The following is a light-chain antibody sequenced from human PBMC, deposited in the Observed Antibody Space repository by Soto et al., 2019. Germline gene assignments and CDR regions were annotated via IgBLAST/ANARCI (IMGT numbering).Light chain of an antibody. CDR3: QQYDDWPGYT. CDR1: QSVNSK. Sequence: EMVMTQSPVTLSVSPGERATLSCRASQSVNSKLAWYQQKPVQAPRLLIYGASTRAAGIPDRFSGSGSGTDCTLTISSLQSEDFAVYYCQQYDDWPGYTFGQGTKLEIK. J-gene: IGKJ2*01. V-gene: IGKV3-15*01. CDR2: GAS.